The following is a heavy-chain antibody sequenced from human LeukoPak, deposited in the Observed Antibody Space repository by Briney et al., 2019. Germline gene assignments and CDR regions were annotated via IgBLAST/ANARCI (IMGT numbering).Heavy chain of an antibody. J-gene: IGHJ5*02. V-gene: IGHV4-4*07. CDR2: IYTSGST. D-gene: IGHD1-1*01. CDR1: GGSISSYY. Sequence: PSETLSLTCTVSGGSISSYYWSWIRQPAGKGLEWIGRIYTSGSTNYNPSLKSRVTMSVDTSKNQFSLKLSSVTAADTAVYYCARHRRMYNWNDAAFDPWGQGTLVTVSS. CDR3: ARHRRMYNWNDAAFDP.